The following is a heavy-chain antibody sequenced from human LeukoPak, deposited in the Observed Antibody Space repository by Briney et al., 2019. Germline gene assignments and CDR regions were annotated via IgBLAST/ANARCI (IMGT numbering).Heavy chain of an antibody. D-gene: IGHD3-10*01. CDR2: IYYSGST. CDR3: ARTRYYYNSRSYGAPYYFDY. J-gene: IGHJ4*02. Sequence: SETLSLTCTVSGGSISTSSYYWGWVRQPPGKGLEWIGSIYYSGSTYYNPSLKSRVTISVDTSKNQFSLKLSSVTAADTAVYYCARTRYYYNSRSYGAPYYFDYWGQGTLVTVSS. V-gene: IGHV4-39*01. CDR1: GGSISTSSYY.